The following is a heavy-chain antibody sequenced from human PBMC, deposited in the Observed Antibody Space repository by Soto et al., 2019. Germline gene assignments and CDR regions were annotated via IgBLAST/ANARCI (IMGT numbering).Heavy chain of an antibody. CDR3: AKSRVSIGAIVTLLDS. CDR2: ISNNGDTA. D-gene: IGHD3-16*02. V-gene: IGHV3-23*01. J-gene: IGHJ4*02. Sequence: EVQLLESGGGLVQPGGSLTLSCATSGFTFSSYAMVWVRQAAEKGLEWVASISNNGDTAYYADSVKGRFTISRGNSENTMYLKMNGLRAEDTALYFCAKSRVSIGAIVTLLDSWGQGTQVTVSS. CDR1: GFTFSSYA.